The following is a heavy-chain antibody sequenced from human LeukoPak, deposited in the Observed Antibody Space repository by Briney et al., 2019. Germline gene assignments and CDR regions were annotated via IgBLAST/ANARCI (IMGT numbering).Heavy chain of an antibody. Sequence: GASVKVSCKASGYTFTSYGISWVRQAPGQGLEWMGWISAYNGNTNYAQKLQGRVTMTTDTSTSTAYMELRSLRSDDTAVYYCARVYSGSYYAPDAFDIWGQGTMVTVSS. CDR2: ISAYNGNT. D-gene: IGHD1-26*01. CDR3: ARVYSGSYYAPDAFDI. CDR1: GYTFTSYG. J-gene: IGHJ3*02. V-gene: IGHV1-18*01.